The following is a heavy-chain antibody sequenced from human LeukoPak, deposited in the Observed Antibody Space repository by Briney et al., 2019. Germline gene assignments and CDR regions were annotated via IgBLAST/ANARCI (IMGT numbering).Heavy chain of an antibody. Sequence: GGSLRLSCAASGFTFSAYAMHWVRQAPGKGLEWVALIWYDGGNMYYADSVQGRFTISRDNSRNTLYLQMGSLRVEDTAVYYCAKTATNWYLDSWGQGTLVTVSS. CDR2: IWYDGGNM. V-gene: IGHV3-33*06. J-gene: IGHJ4*02. D-gene: IGHD1-1*01. CDR1: GFTFSAYA. CDR3: AKTATNWYLDS.